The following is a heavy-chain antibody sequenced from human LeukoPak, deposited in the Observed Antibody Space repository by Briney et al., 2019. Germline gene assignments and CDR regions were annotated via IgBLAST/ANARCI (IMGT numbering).Heavy chain of an antibody. D-gene: IGHD3-10*01. J-gene: IGHJ4*02. CDR1: GGSISSGDYY. CDR2: IYYSGST. V-gene: IGHV4-30-4*08. Sequence: SETLSLTCTVSGGSISSGDYYWSWIRQPPGEGLEWIGYIYYSGSTYYNPSLKSRVTISVDTSKNQFSLKLSSVTAADTAVYYCARDRITMVRGVIITFFDYWGQGTLVTVSS. CDR3: ARDRITMVRGVIITFFDY.